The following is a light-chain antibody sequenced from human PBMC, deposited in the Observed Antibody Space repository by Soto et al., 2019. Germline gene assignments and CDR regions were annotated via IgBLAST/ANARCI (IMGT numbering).Light chain of an antibody. J-gene: IGKJ2*01. CDR3: QRYGDSPPNT. Sequence: EIVLTQSPGTLSLSPGESATLSCRASQSVNSRFLAWYQHKPGQAPRHLIYAASTRATGIPDRFSVSASGTDFFTLTISRLEPEDFAVYYCQRYGDSPPNTFGQGTKLEIK. CDR1: QSVNSRF. V-gene: IGKV3-20*01. CDR2: AAS.